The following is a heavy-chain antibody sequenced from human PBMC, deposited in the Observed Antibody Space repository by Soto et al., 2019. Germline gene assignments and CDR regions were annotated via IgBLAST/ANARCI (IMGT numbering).Heavy chain of an antibody. CDR1: GFTFSSYS. Sequence: PGGSLRLSCAASGFTFSSYSMNWVRQAPGKGLEWVSSISSSSYIYYADSVKGRFTISRDNAKNSLYLQMNSLRAEDTAVYYCARGRQYYDILTGNDAFDIRGQGTMVTVSS. J-gene: IGHJ3*02. CDR2: ISSSSYI. V-gene: IGHV3-21*01. D-gene: IGHD3-9*01. CDR3: ARGRQYYDILTGNDAFDI.